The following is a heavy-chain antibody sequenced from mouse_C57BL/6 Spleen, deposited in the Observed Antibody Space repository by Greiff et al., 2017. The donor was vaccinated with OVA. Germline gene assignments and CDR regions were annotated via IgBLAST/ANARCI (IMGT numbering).Heavy chain of an antibody. D-gene: IGHD4-1*01. Sequence: VQVVESGGGLVKPGGSLKLSCAASGFTFSSYAMSWVRQTPEKRLEWVATISDGGSYTYYPDNVKGRFTISRDNAKNNLYLQMSHLKSEDTAMYYCARDRANWDFFDYWGQGTTLTVSS. J-gene: IGHJ2*01. CDR2: ISDGGSYT. CDR1: GFTFSSYA. V-gene: IGHV5-4*01. CDR3: ARDRANWDFFDY.